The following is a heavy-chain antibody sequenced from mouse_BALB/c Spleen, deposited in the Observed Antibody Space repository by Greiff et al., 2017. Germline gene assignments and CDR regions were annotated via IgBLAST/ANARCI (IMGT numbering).Heavy chain of an antibody. Sequence: VQLQQSGPELVKPGASVKVSCKASGYAFTSYNMYWVKQSHGKSLEWIGRINPYNGDTFYNQKFKGKATLTVDKSSSTAHMELLSLTSEDSAVYYCASYDYDDYYAMDYWGQGTSVTVSS. CDR1: GYAFTSYN. J-gene: IGHJ4*01. CDR3: ASYDYDDYYAMDY. V-gene: IGHV1-37*01. CDR2: INPYNGDT. D-gene: IGHD2-4*01.